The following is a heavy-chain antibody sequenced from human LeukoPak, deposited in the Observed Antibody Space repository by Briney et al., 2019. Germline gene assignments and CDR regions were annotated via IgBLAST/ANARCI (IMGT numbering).Heavy chain of an antibody. V-gene: IGHV3-23*01. D-gene: IGHD3-3*01. CDR2: ISSSGGAT. CDR1: GFTFRRYT. J-gene: IGHJ6*02. Sequence: GGSLRLSCAASGFTFRRYTMSWVRQAPGKGLEWVSAISSSGGATYFADSVKGRFTISRDNSKNRLSLQMNRLRAEDTAVYHCAKDGPDVWSGLNVWGQGTAVTVSS. CDR3: AKDGPDVWSGLNV.